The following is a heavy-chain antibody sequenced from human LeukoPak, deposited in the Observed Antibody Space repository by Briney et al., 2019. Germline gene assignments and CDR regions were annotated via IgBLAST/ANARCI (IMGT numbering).Heavy chain of an antibody. CDR3: ARDRAYNRFDY. CDR2: IKEDGSAK. Sequence: GGSVRLSCADSGFTFSTSWMAWVRQAPGKGLDWVANIKEDGSAKNYVDSVKGRFTVSRDNAKKSGYLEMNSLRAEDTAVYYCARDRAYNRFDYWGQGTLVIVSS. V-gene: IGHV3-7*01. CDR1: GFTFSTSW. D-gene: IGHD5-24*01. J-gene: IGHJ4*02.